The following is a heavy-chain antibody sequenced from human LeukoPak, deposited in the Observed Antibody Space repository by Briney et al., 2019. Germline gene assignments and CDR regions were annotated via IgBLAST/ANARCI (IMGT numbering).Heavy chain of an antibody. CDR2: IHYSGST. D-gene: IGHD3-16*02. V-gene: IGHV4-59*12. J-gene: IGHJ5*02. CDR1: GGSISSYY. CDR3: ARIHVWGSYRHYRAYNWFDP. Sequence: SETLSPTCTVSGGSISSYYWSWIRQPPGKGLEWIGYIHYSGSTHYNPSLKSRVTISVDTSKNQFSLKLSSVTAADTAVYYCARIHVWGSYRHYRAYNWFDPWGQGTLVTVSS.